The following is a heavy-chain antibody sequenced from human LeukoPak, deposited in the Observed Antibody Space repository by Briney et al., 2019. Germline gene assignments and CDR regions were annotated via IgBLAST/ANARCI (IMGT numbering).Heavy chain of an antibody. CDR2: MNPNSGNT. Sequence: ASVKVSCKASGYTFTSYGISWVRQATGQGLEWMGWMNPNSGNTGYAQKFQGRVTITRNTSISTAYMELSSLRSEDTAVYYCARGYYGGNRASFDYWGQGTLVTVSS. D-gene: IGHD4-23*01. CDR3: ARGYYGGNRASFDY. J-gene: IGHJ4*02. V-gene: IGHV1-8*03. CDR1: GYTFTSYG.